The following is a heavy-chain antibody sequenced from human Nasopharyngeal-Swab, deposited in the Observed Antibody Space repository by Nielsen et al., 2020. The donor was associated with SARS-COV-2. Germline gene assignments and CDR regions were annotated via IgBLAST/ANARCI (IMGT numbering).Heavy chain of an antibody. J-gene: IGHJ4*02. CDR3: AREGYCSGGSCYFDY. CDR2: IWYDGSNK. D-gene: IGHD2-15*01. CDR1: GFTFSSYG. Sequence: GGSLRLFCAASGFTFSSYGMHWVRQAPGKGLEWVAVIWYDGSNKYYADSVKGRFTISRDNSKNTLYLQMNSLRAEDTAVYYCAREGYCSGGSCYFDYWGQGTLVTVSS. V-gene: IGHV3-33*01.